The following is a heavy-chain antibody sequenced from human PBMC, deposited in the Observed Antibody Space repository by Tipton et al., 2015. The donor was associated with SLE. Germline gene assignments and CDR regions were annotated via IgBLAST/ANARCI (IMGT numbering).Heavy chain of an antibody. CDR3: AKDLYNWNAGPSYMDV. Sequence: GSLRLSCAASGFTFISYAMSWVRQAPGKGLEWVSAISGSGGTTYYADSVKGRFNISRDNSKNTLYLEMNSLRVEDTAVYHCAKDLYNWNAGPSYMDVWGKGTTVTVSS. CDR1: GFTFISYA. CDR2: ISGSGGTT. D-gene: IGHD1-20*01. J-gene: IGHJ6*03. V-gene: IGHV3-23*01.